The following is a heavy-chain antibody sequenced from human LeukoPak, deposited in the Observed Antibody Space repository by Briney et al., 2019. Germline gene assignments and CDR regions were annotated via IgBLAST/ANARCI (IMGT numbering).Heavy chain of an antibody. D-gene: IGHD5-12*01. CDR2: IIPIFGTA. J-gene: IGHJ3*02. CDR1: GGTFSSYA. Sequence: SVKVSCKASGGTFSSYAISWVRQALGQGLEWMGGIIPIFGTANYAQKFQGRVTITADESTSTAYMELSSLRSEDTAVYYCATVGGARDIVATTPRDAFDIWGQGTMVTVSS. CDR3: ATVGGARDIVATTPRDAFDI. V-gene: IGHV1-69*13.